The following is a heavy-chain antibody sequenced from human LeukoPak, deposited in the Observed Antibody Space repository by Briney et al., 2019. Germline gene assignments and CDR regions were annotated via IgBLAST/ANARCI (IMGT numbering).Heavy chain of an antibody. V-gene: IGHV3-23*03. J-gene: IGHJ4*02. CDR3: AKSMVLGHSPLFDY. D-gene: IGHD3-10*01. CDR1: GFTFSSHA. CDR2: IDIGGDNT. Sequence: PGGSLRLSCTVSGFTFSSHAWSWVRQAPGRGLEWVSCIDIGGDNTYCGDSVKGRFTISRDNSKNTLYLQMNSLRAEDTAVYYCAKSMVLGHSPLFDYWGQGTLVTVSS.